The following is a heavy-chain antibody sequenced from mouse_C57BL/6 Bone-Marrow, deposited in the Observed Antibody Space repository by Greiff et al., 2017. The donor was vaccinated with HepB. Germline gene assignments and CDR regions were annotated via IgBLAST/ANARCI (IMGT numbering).Heavy chain of an antibody. Sequence: QVQLKESGPGLVQPSQSLSITCTVSGFSLTSYGVHWVRQSPGKGLEWLGVIWSGGSTDYNAAFISRLSIRKDNSKSQVFFKMNSLQADDTAIYYCARTGPFAYWGQGTLVTVSA. D-gene: IGHD4-1*01. CDR2: IWSGGST. V-gene: IGHV2-2*01. CDR1: GFSLTSYG. CDR3: ARTGPFAY. J-gene: IGHJ3*01.